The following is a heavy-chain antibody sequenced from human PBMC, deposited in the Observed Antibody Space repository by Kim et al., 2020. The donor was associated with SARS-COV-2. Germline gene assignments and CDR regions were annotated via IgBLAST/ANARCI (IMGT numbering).Heavy chain of an antibody. V-gene: IGHV3-30*03. CDR3: ALLLVRFDY. CDR1: GFTFSSYG. J-gene: IGHJ4*02. CDR2: ISYDGSNK. Sequence: GGSLRLSCAASGFTFSSYGMHWVRQAPGKGLEWVAVISYDGSNKYYADSVKGRFTISRDNSKNTLYLQMNSLRAEDTAVYYCALLLVRFDYWGQGTLVTVSS. D-gene: IGHD6-6*01.